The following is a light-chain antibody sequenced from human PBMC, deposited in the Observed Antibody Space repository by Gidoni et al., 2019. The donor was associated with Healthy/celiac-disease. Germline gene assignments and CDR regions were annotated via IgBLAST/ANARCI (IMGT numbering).Light chain of an antibody. J-gene: IGKJ4*01. CDR1: HAISSW. CDR3: YQANSVPRLT. CDR2: AAS. Sequence: SAVSASVRVGVTITCRAGHAISSWLAWYQQQPGTAPALLIYAASSLQSGVASRYSGSGSGTDFTLTISSLQPEDFATSYYYQANSVPRLTFGGGTKVEIK. V-gene: IGKV1D-12*01.